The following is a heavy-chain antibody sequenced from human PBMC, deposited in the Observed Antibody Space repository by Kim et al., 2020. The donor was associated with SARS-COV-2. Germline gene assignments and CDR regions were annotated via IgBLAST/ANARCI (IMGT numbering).Heavy chain of an antibody. V-gene: IGHV3-33*01. Sequence: YHADSVKGRFTNPRDNSKNTLYLQMNSLRAEDTAVYYCGTSSSPDDAFDIWGQGTMVTVSS. J-gene: IGHJ3*02. D-gene: IGHD6-6*01. CDR3: GTSSSPDDAFDI.